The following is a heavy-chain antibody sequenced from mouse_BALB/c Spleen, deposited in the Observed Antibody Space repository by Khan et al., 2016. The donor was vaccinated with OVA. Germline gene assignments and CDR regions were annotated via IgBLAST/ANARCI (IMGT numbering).Heavy chain of an antibody. D-gene: IGHD2-14*01. CDR3: AREAYRYDEYYFDY. J-gene: IGHJ2*01. CDR1: GFTFSSYV. V-gene: IGHV5-6-5*01. Sequence: EVELVESGGDLVKPGGSLKLSCAASGFTFSSYVMSRVRQTPEKRLEWVASISSGGSTYYPDSVKGRFTISRDNARNILYLQMSSLRSEDTAIYYCAREAYRYDEYYFDYWGQGTTLTVSS. CDR2: ISSGGST.